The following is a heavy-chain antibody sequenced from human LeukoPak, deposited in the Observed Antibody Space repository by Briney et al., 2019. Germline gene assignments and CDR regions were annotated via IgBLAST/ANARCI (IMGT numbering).Heavy chain of an antibody. CDR3: ARGPPYYYDSSGYYRFDY. V-gene: IGHV4-34*01. Sequence: SETLSLTCAVYGGSFSGYYWSWIRQPPGTGLEWIGEIKHSGSTNDNPSLKSRVTISVDTSKNQFSLNLRSVTAADTAVYYCARGPPYYYDSSGYYRFDYWGQGILVIVSS. J-gene: IGHJ4*02. CDR1: GGSFSGYY. CDR2: IKHSGST. D-gene: IGHD3-22*01.